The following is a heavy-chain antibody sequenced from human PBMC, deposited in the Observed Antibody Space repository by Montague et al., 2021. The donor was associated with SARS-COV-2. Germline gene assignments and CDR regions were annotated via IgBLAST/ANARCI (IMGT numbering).Heavy chain of an antibody. V-gene: IGHV4-34*01. CDR1: GGSFSGYY. CDR3: ARGSRQGYGFRLGSFDS. J-gene: IGHJ4*02. D-gene: IGHD3-10*01. Sequence: SETLSLTCGVYGGSFSGYYWNWIRQPPGKGLEWIGELNHSGSTNYNPSLKSRVTMSVDTSKNQFSLKLSSVTAADTAVYYCARGSRQGYGFRLGSFDSWGQGTLVTVSS. CDR2: LNHSGST.